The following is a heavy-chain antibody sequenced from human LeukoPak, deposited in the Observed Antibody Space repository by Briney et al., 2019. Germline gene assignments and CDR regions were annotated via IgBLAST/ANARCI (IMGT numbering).Heavy chain of an antibody. CDR2: IYKSGST. V-gene: IGHV4-4*07. CDR1: AGSITDYY. CDR3: ARDDRVSGTFLRWFDP. D-gene: IGHD1-26*01. J-gene: IGHJ5*02. Sequence: SESLSLTCTVSAGSITDYYWGWIRQPAGKRLEWIRHIYKSGSTDYNPSLKSRVTMSIDTSKSQFSLNLSSVTAADTAVYYCARDDRVSGTFLRWFDPWGQGTLVTVSS.